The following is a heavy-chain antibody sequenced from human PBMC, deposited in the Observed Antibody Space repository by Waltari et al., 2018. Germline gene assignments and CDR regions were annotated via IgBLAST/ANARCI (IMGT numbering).Heavy chain of an antibody. D-gene: IGHD1-1*01. J-gene: IGHJ4*02. CDR3: ARDFLYLEPSDY. V-gene: IGHV4-39*07. CDR1: GGPISSSSYY. Sequence: QLQLQESGPGLVKPSETLSLTCTVSGGPISSSSYYWGWVRQPPGKGLEWIGSIYYSGSTYYNPSLKSRVTISVDTSKNQFSLKLSSVTAADTAVYYCARDFLYLEPSDYWGQGTLVTVSS. CDR2: IYYSGST.